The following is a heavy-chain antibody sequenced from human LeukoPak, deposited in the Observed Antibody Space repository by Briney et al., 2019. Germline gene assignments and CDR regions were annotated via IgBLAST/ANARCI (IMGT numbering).Heavy chain of an antibody. CDR1: GGSISSYY. D-gene: IGHD3-10*01. Sequence: SETLSLTCTVSGGSISSYYWSWIRQPPGKGLEWIGYIYYSGSTNYSPSLKSRVTISVDTSKNQFSLKLSSVTAADTAVYYCARGGNGSGSYSLDAFDIWGQGTMVTVSS. CDR2: IYYSGST. V-gene: IGHV4-59*01. J-gene: IGHJ3*02. CDR3: ARGGNGSGSYSLDAFDI.